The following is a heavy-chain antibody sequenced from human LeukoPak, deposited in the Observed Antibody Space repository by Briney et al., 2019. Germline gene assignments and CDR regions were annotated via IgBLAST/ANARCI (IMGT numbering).Heavy chain of an antibody. J-gene: IGHJ4*02. CDR3: ARHLSGWPPRVTLPFDY. V-gene: IGHV4-39*01. D-gene: IGHD6-19*01. Sequence: GSLRLSCAASGFTVSSNYMSWVRQPPGKGLEWIGSIYYSGSTYYNPSLNSRVTISVDTSKNQFSLKLSSVTAADTAVYYCARHLSGWPPRVTLPFDYWGQGTLVTVSS. CDR1: GFTVSSNY. CDR2: IYYSGST.